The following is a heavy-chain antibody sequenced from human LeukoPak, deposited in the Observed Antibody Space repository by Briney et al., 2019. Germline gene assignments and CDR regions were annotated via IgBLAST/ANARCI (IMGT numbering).Heavy chain of an antibody. CDR3: AGKYYYDSSGYFYVDY. CDR1: GDSVSSNSAT. Sequence: SQTLSLTCAISGDSVSSNSATWTWIRQSPSRGLEWLGRTYYRSKWYNDYAVSVKSRISINPDTSKNQFSLQLNSVTAADTAVYYCAGKYYYDSSGYFYVDYWGQGTLVTVSS. J-gene: IGHJ4*02. D-gene: IGHD3-22*01. CDR2: TYYRSKWYN. V-gene: IGHV6-1*01.